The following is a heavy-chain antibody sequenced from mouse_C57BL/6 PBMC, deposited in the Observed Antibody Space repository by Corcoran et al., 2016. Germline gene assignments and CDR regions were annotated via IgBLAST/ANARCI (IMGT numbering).Heavy chain of an antibody. D-gene: IGHD1-1*01. Sequence: EVQLQQSGPELVKPGASVKISCKASGYAFTDYSMNWVKQSHGKSLQWIGDINPNNGGTSYNQKFKGKATLTVDKSSSTAYMELRSLTSEDSAVYYCARLGTYYGSSYGYFDVWGTGTTVTVSS. J-gene: IGHJ1*03. V-gene: IGHV1-26*01. CDR2: INPNNGGT. CDR3: ARLGTYYGSSYGYFDV. CDR1: GYAFTDYS.